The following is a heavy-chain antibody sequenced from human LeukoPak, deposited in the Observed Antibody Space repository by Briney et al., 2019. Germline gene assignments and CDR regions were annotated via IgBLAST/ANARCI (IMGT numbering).Heavy chain of an antibody. Sequence: KSPETLSLTCTVSGGSITSYYWGWIRQPPGKGLEWIGSIYYSGSTSYNPSLKSRVTISVDTSKNQFSLKLNSVTAADTAVYYCSRENGAFSPFGYWGQGTLVTVPS. CDR1: GGSITSYY. CDR2: IYYSGST. J-gene: IGHJ4*02. V-gene: IGHV4-59*01. D-gene: IGHD2-8*01. CDR3: SRENGAFSPFGY.